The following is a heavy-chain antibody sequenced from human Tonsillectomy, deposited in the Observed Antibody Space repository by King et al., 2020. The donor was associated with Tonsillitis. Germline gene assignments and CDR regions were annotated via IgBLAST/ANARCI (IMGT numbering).Heavy chain of an antibody. CDR1: GFTFDDYA. CDR3: VKNRGITVAGPSLGFDY. V-gene: IGHV3-9*01. J-gene: IGHJ4*02. Sequence: QLVESGRGLVQPGRSLRLSCAASGFTFDDYAMHWVRQAPGKGLDWVSGISWNSGTIAYADSVKGRFTISRDNAKNSLSLQMNSLRAEDTAFYYCVKNRGITVAGPSLGFDYWGQGTLVTVSS. D-gene: IGHD6-19*01. CDR2: ISWNSGTI.